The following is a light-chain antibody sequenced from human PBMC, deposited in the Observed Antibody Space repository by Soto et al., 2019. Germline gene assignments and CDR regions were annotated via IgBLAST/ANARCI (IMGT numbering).Light chain of an antibody. V-gene: IGLV1-44*01. Sequence: QSVLTQPPSASGTPGQRVTISCSGSSSNIGSNTVNWYQQLPGTAPKLPIYSNNQRPSGVPDRFSGSKSGTSASLAISGLQSEDAADYYCAAWDDSLHGYVFGTGTKVTVL. CDR2: SNN. J-gene: IGLJ1*01. CDR3: AAWDDSLHGYV. CDR1: SSNIGSNT.